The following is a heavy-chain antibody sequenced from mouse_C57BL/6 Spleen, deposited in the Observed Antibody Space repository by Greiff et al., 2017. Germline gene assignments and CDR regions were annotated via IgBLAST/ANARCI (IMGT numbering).Heavy chain of an antibody. CDR3: TRDGTTVVVWYFDV. D-gene: IGHD1-1*01. V-gene: IGHV5-9-1*02. CDR1: GFTFSGYA. Sequence: EVQLVESGEGLVKPGGSLKLSCAASGFTFSGYAMSWVRQTPEKRLEWVAYISSGGDYIYYADTVKGRFTISRDNARNTLYLQMSSLKSEETAMYYCTRDGTTVVVWYFDVWRTGTTVTVSS. J-gene: IGHJ1*03. CDR2: ISSGGDYI.